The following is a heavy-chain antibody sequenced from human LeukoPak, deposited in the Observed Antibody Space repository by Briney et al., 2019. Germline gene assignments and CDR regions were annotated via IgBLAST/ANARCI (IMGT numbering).Heavy chain of an antibody. Sequence: GGSLRLSCEASGFSFPYGMSWVRQAPGKGLEWVSGINWNGGSTGYADSVKGRFTISRDNAKNSLYLQMNSLRAEDTAVYYCAREVGGGATRYYYYMDVWGKGTTVTVSS. CDR3: AREVGGGATRYYYYMDV. CDR2: INWNGGST. V-gene: IGHV3-20*04. J-gene: IGHJ6*03. CDR1: GFSFPYG. D-gene: IGHD1-26*01.